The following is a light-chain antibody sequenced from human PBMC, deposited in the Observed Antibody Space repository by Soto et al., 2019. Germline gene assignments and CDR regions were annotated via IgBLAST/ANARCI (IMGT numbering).Light chain of an antibody. CDR3: GTWDSSLSAGV. Sequence: QAVVTQPPSVSAAPGQRVTISCSGSSSNIGNNYVSWYQQLPGTAPKLLIYDNSKRPSGIPDRFSASKSGTSATLGITGLQTGDEAGYFCGTWDSSLSAGVFGGGTKLTVL. CDR1: SSNIGNNY. J-gene: IGLJ3*02. CDR2: DNS. V-gene: IGLV1-51*01.